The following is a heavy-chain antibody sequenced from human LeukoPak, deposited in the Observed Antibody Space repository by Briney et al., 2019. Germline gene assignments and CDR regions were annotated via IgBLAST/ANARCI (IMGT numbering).Heavy chain of an antibody. V-gene: IGHV1-2*02. CDR2: INPDSGGT. Sequence: ASVKVSCKASGYSFTDYYMLWVRQAPGQGLESMGWINPDSGGTNYPQKFQGRVTMTRDTSISTAYMELSRLRSDDTAVYYCARGGHYYSYSMDVWGKGTTVTVSS. CDR1: GYSFTDYY. J-gene: IGHJ6*03. CDR3: ARGGHYYSYSMDV.